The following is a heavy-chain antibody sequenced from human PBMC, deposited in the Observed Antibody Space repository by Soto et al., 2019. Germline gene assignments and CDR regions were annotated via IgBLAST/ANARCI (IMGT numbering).Heavy chain of an antibody. J-gene: IGHJ5*01. Sequence: QVQLVQSGAEVKKPGSSVKVSCKASGGTFSSYTISWVRQAPGQGLEWMGRIIPILGIANYEQKCQGRVRITADKSTSAAYMSMSSLRSEDTAVYYCAGAYYYGSYWFDSLGQGALVTVSS. CDR1: GGTFSSYT. CDR3: AGAYYYGSYWFDS. D-gene: IGHD3-10*01. CDR2: IIPILGIA. V-gene: IGHV1-69*02.